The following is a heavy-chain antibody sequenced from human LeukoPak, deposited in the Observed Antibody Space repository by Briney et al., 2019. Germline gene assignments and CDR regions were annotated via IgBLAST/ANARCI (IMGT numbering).Heavy chain of an antibody. V-gene: IGHV1-8*01. J-gene: IGHJ4*02. CDR1: GYTFTSYD. D-gene: IGHD2-2*01. CDR3: ASFERYCSSTSCPHNYFDY. CDR2: MNPNSGNT. Sequence: DSVKVSCKASGYTFTSYDINWVRQATGQGLEWMGWMNPNSGNTGYAQKFQGRVTVTRNTSISTAYMELSSLRSEDTAVYYCASFERYCSSTSCPHNYFDYWGQGTLVTVSS.